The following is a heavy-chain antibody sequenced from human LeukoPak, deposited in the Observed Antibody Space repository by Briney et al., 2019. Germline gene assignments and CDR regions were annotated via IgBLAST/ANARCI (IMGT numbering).Heavy chain of an antibody. J-gene: IGHJ6*02. V-gene: IGHV1-18*01. D-gene: IGHD2-15*01. Sequence: GASVKVSCKTSGYTFTMNGISWVRQAPGQGLEWMGWISSYNGKTNYAQRLQGRVTMTTDTSTSTAYMELRSLRSDDTAVYYCARMYCCRGSCYPLFYYNAMDVWGQGTTVTVSS. CDR3: ARMYCCRGSCYPLFYYNAMDV. CDR2: ISSYNGKT. CDR1: GYTFTMNG.